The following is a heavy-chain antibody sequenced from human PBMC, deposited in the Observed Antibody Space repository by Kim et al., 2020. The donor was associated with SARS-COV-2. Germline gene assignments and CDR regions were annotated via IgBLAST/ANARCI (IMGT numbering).Heavy chain of an antibody. CDR2: ISSGSTSM. D-gene: IGHD3-10*01. V-gene: IGHV3-21*01. Sequence: GGSLRLSCAASGFTLRTYSMNWVRQAPGKGLEWVSSISSGSTSMFYADSVEGRFSISRDIAQNSLYLQMDSLRAEDTAVYYCARVVRGLYYYGMDVWGQGTTVTVSS. CDR3: ARVVRGLYYYGMDV. CDR1: GFTLRTYS. J-gene: IGHJ6*02.